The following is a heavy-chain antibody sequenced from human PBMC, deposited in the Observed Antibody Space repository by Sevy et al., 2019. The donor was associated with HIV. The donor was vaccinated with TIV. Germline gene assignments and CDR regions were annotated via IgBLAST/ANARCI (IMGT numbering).Heavy chain of an antibody. CDR2: IKPDGTGK. Sequence: GGSQRLSCAASGFTFSSYWMTWVRQAPGKGLEWVADIKPDGTGKNYVASLKGRFTISRDNAKNSLYLQMNSLRPEDTAVFYCARAGPLGDLDHFDHWGQGTLVTVSS. V-gene: IGHV3-7*03. CDR1: GFTFSSYW. D-gene: IGHD4-17*01. CDR3: ARAGPLGDLDHFDH. J-gene: IGHJ4*02.